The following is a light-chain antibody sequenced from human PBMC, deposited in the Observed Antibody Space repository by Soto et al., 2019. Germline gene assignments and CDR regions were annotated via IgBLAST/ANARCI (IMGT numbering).Light chain of an antibody. J-gene: IGKJ1*01. CDR1: QSVRSS. V-gene: IGKV3D-20*02. Sequence: IVLTQSPGTLSLSPGERATLSFRASQSVRSSLAWYHHKPGEAPRLLISDASIRAAGIPDRFSGSGSGTDFTLTISRLEPEDFAVYYCQQRSNWPWPFGQGTNVDIK. CDR3: QQRSNWPWP. CDR2: DAS.